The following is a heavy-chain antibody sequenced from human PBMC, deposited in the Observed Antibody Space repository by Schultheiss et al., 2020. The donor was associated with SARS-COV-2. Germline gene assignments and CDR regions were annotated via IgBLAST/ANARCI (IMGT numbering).Heavy chain of an antibody. J-gene: IGHJ5*02. CDR2: SNAGNGNT. V-gene: IGHV1-3*02. CDR1: GYTFTSYA. Sequence: GESLKISCKASGYTFTSYAMHWVRQAPGQRLEWMGWSNAGNGNTKYSQEFQGRVTITRDTSASTAYMELSSLRSEDMAVYYCAKRYSGSSEGGANWFDPWGQGTLVTVSS. CDR3: AKRYSGSSEGGANWFDP. D-gene: IGHD1-26*01.